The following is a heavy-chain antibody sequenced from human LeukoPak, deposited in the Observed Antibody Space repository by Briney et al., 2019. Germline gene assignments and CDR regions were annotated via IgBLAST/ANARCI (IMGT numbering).Heavy chain of an antibody. CDR1: GFSFSGSA. Sequence: GGSLRLSCAASGFSFSGSAMHWVRQASGKGLEWVGRIRSKADNYATAYAASVKGRFTISRDDSKNTAYLQMNSLKTEDTAVYYCSSIPPAGNDYWGQGTLVTVSS. CDR3: SSIPPAGNDY. V-gene: IGHV3-73*01. J-gene: IGHJ4*02. CDR2: IRSKADNYAT. D-gene: IGHD6-13*01.